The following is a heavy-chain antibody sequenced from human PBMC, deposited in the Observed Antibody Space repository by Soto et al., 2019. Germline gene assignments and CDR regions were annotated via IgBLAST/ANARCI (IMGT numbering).Heavy chain of an antibody. CDR2: ISGSGGST. D-gene: IGHD2-15*01. CDR1: GFTFSSHA. J-gene: IGHJ4*02. V-gene: IGHV3-23*01. CDR3: ARAYCSGGTCSNYFDY. Sequence: GGSLRLSCAASGFTFSSHAMSWVRQAPGKGLEWVSAISGSGGSTFYADSVKGRFTISRDNSKNTLYLQMNSLRAEDTAVYYCARAYCSGGTCSNYFDYWGQGTLVTVSS.